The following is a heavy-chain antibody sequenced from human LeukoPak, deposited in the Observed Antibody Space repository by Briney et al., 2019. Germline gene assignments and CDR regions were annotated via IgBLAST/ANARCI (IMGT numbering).Heavy chain of an antibody. Sequence: PSETLSLTCSVSSGSISSFYWSWIPKPPGKGLEGSGYVYYWGSTNQNPSLKRRVPISVDPPKNQFSLKLSSVTAADTAMYYCARDSSDSSGWYYFDSWGQGTLVTVSS. CDR2: VYYWGST. V-gene: IGHV4-59*01. CDR1: SGSISSFY. CDR3: ARDSSDSSGWYYFDS. J-gene: IGHJ4*02. D-gene: IGHD6-19*01.